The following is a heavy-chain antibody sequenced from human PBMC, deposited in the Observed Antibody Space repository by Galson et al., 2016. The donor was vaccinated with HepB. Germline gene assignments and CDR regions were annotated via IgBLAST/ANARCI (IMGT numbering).Heavy chain of an antibody. CDR2: IYPGDSET. V-gene: IGHV5-51*01. CDR3: ARQRGVGGWYFDS. Sequence: QSGAEVKEPGESLKISCKGSGYGFTSYWLGWVRQMPGKGLEWMGVIYPGDSETTYSPSFRGQVTMSVDKSISTAYLQWSSLKASDSAMYFCARQRGVGGWYFDSWGQGTLVTVSS. CDR1: GYGFTSYW. D-gene: IGHD6-19*01. J-gene: IGHJ4*02.